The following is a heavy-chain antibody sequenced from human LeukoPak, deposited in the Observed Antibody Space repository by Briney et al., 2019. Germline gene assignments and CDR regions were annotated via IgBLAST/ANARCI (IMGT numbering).Heavy chain of an antibody. CDR3: AKQVGSAGSDAFDI. Sequence: GGSLRLSCAASGFTFSSYGMHWVRQAPGKGREWVAVISYDGSNKYYADPVKGRFTISRDNSKNSLYLQMNSLRAEDTAVYYCAKQVGSAGSDAFDIWGQGTMVTVSS. V-gene: IGHV3-30*18. CDR1: GFTFSSYG. CDR2: ISYDGSNK. J-gene: IGHJ3*02. D-gene: IGHD6-13*01.